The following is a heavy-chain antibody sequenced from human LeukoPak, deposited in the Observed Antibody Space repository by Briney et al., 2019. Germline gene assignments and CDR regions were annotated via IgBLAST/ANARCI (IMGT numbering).Heavy chain of an antibody. Sequence: KPSETLSLTCNVSGGSLTNYYWGWIRQPPGKGLEFIGYIHSDGTTNYDSSLQSRVAISLDTSKIQFSLRLYSVTAAGTALYFCARLNFRGGEALHFDSWGQGTLVTVSS. D-gene: IGHD3-16*01. CDR2: IHSDGTT. CDR3: ARLNFRGGEALHFDS. CDR1: GGSLTNYY. V-gene: IGHV4-4*09. J-gene: IGHJ4*02.